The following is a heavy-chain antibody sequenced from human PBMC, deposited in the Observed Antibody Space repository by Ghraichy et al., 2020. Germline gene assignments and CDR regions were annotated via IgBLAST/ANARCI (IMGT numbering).Heavy chain of an antibody. CDR2: ISSSGSTI. CDR1: GFTFSSYE. Sequence: GESLNISCAASGFTFSSYEMNWVRQAPGKGLEWVSYISSSGSTIYYADSVKGRFTISRDNAKNSLYLQMNSLRAEDTAVYYCARAASGSWYDWRYWYFDLWGRGTLVTVSS. V-gene: IGHV3-48*03. D-gene: IGHD6-13*01. J-gene: IGHJ2*01. CDR3: ARAASGSWYDWRYWYFDL.